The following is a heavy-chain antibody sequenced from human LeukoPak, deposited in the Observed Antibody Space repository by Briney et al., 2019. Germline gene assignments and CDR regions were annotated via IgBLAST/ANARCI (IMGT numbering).Heavy chain of an antibody. CDR3: ARGSKMLGYNWFDP. CDR1: GGSFSGYY. CDR2: INHSGST. Sequence: SQTLSLTCAVYGGSFSGYYWSWIRQPPGRGLEWIGEINHSGSTNYNPSLKSRVTISVDTSKNQFSLKLSSVTAADTAVYYCARGSKMLGYNWFDPWGQGTLVTVSS. D-gene: IGHD1-26*01. J-gene: IGHJ5*02. V-gene: IGHV4-34*01.